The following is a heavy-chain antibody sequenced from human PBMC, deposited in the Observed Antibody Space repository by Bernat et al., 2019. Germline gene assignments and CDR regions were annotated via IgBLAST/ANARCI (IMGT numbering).Heavy chain of an antibody. Sequence: QVQLVQSGAEVKKPGASVKVSCKVSGYTLTELSMHWVRQAPGKGLEWMGGFDPEDGETIYARKFQGRDTMTENTSTDTAYMELSSLRSEDTAVYYCATRLGLSYYDSSGYPISGFDYWGQGTLVTVSS. CDR3: ATRLGLSYYDSSGYPISGFDY. J-gene: IGHJ4*02. D-gene: IGHD3-22*01. CDR1: GYTLTELS. V-gene: IGHV1-24*01. CDR2: FDPEDGET.